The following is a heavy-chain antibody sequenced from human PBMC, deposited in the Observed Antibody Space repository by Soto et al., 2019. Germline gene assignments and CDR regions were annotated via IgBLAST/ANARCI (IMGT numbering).Heavy chain of an antibody. D-gene: IGHD2-2*01. CDR3: ARGTAVPAAYHYYYGMDV. J-gene: IGHJ6*02. CDR2: IIPIFGTA. V-gene: IGHV1-69*06. CDR1: GGTFSSYA. Sequence: AVKVSCKASGGTFSSYAISWVRQAPGQGLEWMGGIIPIFGTANYAQKFQGRVTITADKSTSTAYMELSSLRSEDTAVYYCARGTAVPAAYHYYYGMDVWGQGTTVTVSS.